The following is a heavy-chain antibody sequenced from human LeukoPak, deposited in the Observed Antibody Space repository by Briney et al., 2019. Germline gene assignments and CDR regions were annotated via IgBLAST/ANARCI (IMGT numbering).Heavy chain of an antibody. V-gene: IGHV3-30*18. D-gene: IGHD2-8*01. Sequence: GGSLRLSCAASGFIFSSYDMYCVRQAPGKGLEWVAVISNDGNNKQYADSVKGRFTISRDNSKNTLYLQMNSLRADDTAVYHCAKDGLMRFFDYWGQGTLVTVSS. CDR2: ISNDGNNK. J-gene: IGHJ4*02. CDR3: AKDGLMRFFDY. CDR1: GFIFSSYD.